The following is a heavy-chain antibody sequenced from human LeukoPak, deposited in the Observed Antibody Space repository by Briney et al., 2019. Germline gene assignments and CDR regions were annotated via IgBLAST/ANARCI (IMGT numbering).Heavy chain of an antibody. CDR3: STGRQQLVFDY. V-gene: IGHV3-15*01. Sequence: GGSLRLSSAASGSTFSNAWMSWVRQAPGKGLEWVGRIKSKTDGGTTDYAAPVKGRFTISRDDSKNTLYLQMNSLKTEDTAVYYCSTGRQQLVFDYWGQGTLVTVSS. D-gene: IGHD6-13*01. CDR2: IKSKTDGGTT. J-gene: IGHJ4*02. CDR1: GSTFSNAW.